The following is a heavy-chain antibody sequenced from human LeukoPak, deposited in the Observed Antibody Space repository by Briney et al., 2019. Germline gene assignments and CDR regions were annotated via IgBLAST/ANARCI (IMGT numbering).Heavy chain of an antibody. V-gene: IGHV3-21*01. Sequence: TGGSLRLSCAASGFTFSSYSMNWVRQAPGKGLEWVSSISSSSYIYYADSVKGRFTISRDNAKNSLYLQMNSLRAEDTAVYYCARRLGSGLFDYWGQGTLVTVSS. CDR3: ARRLGSGLFDY. CDR2: ISSSSYI. CDR1: GFTFSSYS. J-gene: IGHJ4*02. D-gene: IGHD6-19*01.